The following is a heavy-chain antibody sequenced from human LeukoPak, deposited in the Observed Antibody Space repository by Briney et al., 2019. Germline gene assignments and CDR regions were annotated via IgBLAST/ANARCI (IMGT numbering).Heavy chain of an antibody. Sequence: SETLSLTCAASGGSISSGGYSWSWIRQPPGKGLEWIGYIYHSGSTYYNPSLKSRVTISVDRSKNQFSLKLSSVTAADTAVYYCARGVPRNWYFDLWGRGTLVTVSS. CDR3: ARGVPRNWYFDL. CDR1: GGSISSGGYS. D-gene: IGHD3-10*01. CDR2: IYHSGST. V-gene: IGHV4-30-2*01. J-gene: IGHJ2*01.